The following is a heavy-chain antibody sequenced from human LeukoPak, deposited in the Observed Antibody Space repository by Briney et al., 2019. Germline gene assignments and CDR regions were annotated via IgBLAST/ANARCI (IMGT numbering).Heavy chain of an antibody. D-gene: IGHD3-3*01. J-gene: IGHJ5*02. CDR3: ARGQSDFWSGYSNWFDP. CDR2: IYPGDSDT. Sequence: GESLKISCKGSGYSFTSYWIGWVRQMPGKGLEWMGIIYPGDSDTRYSPSFQGQVPISADKSISTAYLQWSSLKASDTAMYYCARGQSDFWSGYSNWFDPWGQGTLVTVSS. CDR1: GYSFTSYW. V-gene: IGHV5-51*01.